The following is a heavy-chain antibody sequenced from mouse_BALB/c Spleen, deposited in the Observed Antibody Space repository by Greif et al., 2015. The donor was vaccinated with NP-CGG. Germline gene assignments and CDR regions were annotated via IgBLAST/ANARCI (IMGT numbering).Heavy chain of an antibody. Sequence: VQGVESGGGLVQPGGSRKLSCAASGFTFSSFGMHWVRQAPEKGLEWVAYISSGSSTIYYADTVKGRFTISRDNPKNTLFLQMTSLRSEDTAMYYCAREGDYLGYWGQGTTLTVSS. CDR2: ISSGSSTI. V-gene: IGHV5-17*02. CDR1: GFTFSSFG. CDR3: AREGDYLGY. J-gene: IGHJ2*01.